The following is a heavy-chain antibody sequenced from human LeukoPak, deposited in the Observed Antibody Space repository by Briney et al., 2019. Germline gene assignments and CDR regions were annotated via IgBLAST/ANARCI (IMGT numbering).Heavy chain of an antibody. CDR1: GFTFSSYS. J-gene: IGHJ4*02. CDR2: ISSSSSYI. D-gene: IGHD6-13*01. V-gene: IGHV3-21*01. Sequence: GGSLRLSCAASGFTFSSYSMNWVRQAPGKGLEWVSSISSSSSYIYYADSVKGRFTISRDNAQNSLYLQMNSLRAEDTAVYYCARDASLSAAAGTLDYWGQGTLVTVSS. CDR3: ARDASLSAAAGTLDY.